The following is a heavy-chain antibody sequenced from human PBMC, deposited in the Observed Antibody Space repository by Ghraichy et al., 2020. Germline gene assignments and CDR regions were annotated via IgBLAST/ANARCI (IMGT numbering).Heavy chain of an antibody. Sequence: GGSLRLSCAASGFTFSSYSMNWVRQAPGKGLEWVSYISSSSSTIYYADSVKGRFTISRDNAKNSLYLQMNSLRDEDTAVYYCARRITMVRGVIRGDYFDYWGQGTLVTVSS. V-gene: IGHV3-48*02. CDR2: ISSSSSTI. D-gene: IGHD3-10*01. J-gene: IGHJ4*02. CDR1: GFTFSSYS. CDR3: ARRITMVRGVIRGDYFDY.